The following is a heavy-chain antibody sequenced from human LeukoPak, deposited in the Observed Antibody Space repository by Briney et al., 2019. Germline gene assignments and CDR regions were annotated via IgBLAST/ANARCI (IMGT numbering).Heavy chain of an antibody. CDR1: GYTFTSYD. J-gene: IGHJ3*02. Sequence: GASVKVSCKASGYTFTSYDTNWVRQATGQGLEWMGWMNPNSGNTGYAQKFQGRVTITRNTSISTAYMELSSLRSEDTAVYYCARGLQETLAWLKALSAFDIWGQGTMVTVSS. CDR2: MNPNSGNT. D-gene: IGHD6-19*01. V-gene: IGHV1-8*03. CDR3: ARGLQETLAWLKALSAFDI.